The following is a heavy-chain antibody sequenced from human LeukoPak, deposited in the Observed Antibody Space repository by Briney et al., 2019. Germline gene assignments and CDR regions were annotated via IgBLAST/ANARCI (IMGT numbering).Heavy chain of an antibody. D-gene: IGHD2-8*01. CDR2: INHSGST. CDR1: GGSFSGYY. V-gene: IGHV4-34*01. J-gene: IGHJ6*03. Sequence: PSETLSLTCAVHGGSFSGYYWSWIRQPPGKGLEWIGEINHSGSTNYNPSLKSRVTISVDTSKNQFSLKLSSVTAADTAVYYCARGPRPRMYRYYMDVWGKGTTVTVSS. CDR3: ARGPRPRMYRYYMDV.